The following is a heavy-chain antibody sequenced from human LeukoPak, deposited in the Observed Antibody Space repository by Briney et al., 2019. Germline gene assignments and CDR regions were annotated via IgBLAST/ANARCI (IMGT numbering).Heavy chain of an antibody. J-gene: IGHJ5*02. CDR3: ARGPSYVVTFGGVINWFDP. Sequence: ASVKVSCKASGYTFTSYDINWVRQATGQGLEWMGWMNPNSGNTGYAQKLQGRVTMTRDTSISTAYRELSSLRSEDTAVYYCARGPSYVVTFGGVINWFDPWGQGTLVTVSS. CDR2: MNPNSGNT. V-gene: IGHV1-8*01. CDR1: GYTFTSYD. D-gene: IGHD3-16*01.